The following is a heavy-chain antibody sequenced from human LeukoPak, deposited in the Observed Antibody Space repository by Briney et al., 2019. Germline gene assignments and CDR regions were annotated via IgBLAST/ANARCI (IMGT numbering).Heavy chain of an antibody. D-gene: IGHD6-13*01. CDR1: GGSISSSNW. CDR2: IYHSEST. Sequence: SETLSLTCAVSGGSISSSNWWSWVRQPPGKGLEWIGEIYHSESTNYNPSLKSRVTISVDKSKNQFSLKLSSVTAADTAVYYCARVGSSSWIFDYWGQGTLVTVSS. V-gene: IGHV4-4*02. J-gene: IGHJ4*02. CDR3: ARVGSSSWIFDY.